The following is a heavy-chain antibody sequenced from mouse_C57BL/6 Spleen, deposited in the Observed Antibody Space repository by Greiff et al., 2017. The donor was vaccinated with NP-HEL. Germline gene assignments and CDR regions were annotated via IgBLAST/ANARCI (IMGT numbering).Heavy chain of an antibody. CDR3: ARGWLLPYWYFDV. D-gene: IGHD2-3*01. Sequence: QVQLQQSGAELVRPGTSVKVSCKASGYAFTNYLIEWVKQRPGQGLEWIGVINPGSGGTNYNEKFKGKATLTADKSSSTAYMQRSSLASEDSAGYFCARGWLLPYWYFDVWGTGTTVTVSS. J-gene: IGHJ1*03. CDR2: INPGSGGT. V-gene: IGHV1-54*01. CDR1: GYAFTNYL.